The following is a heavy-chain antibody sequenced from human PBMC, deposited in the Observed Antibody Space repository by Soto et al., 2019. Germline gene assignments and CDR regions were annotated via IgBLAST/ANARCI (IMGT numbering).Heavy chain of an antibody. CDR2: IIPIFGTA. D-gene: IGHD2-2*01. CDR1: GGTFSSYA. CDR3: ARGRIVVVPAALAESHYYYYGMDV. Sequence: ASVKVSCKASGGTFSSYAISWVRQAPGQGLEWMGGIIPIFGTANYAQKFQGRVTITADESTSTAYMELSSLRSEDTAVYYCARGRIVVVPAALAESHYYYYGMDVWGQGTTVTVSS. V-gene: IGHV1-69*13. J-gene: IGHJ6*02.